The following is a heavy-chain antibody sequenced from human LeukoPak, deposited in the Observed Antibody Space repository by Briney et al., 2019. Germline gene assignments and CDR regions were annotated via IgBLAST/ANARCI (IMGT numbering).Heavy chain of an antibody. CDR1: GGSISSYY. CDR2: IYYSGST. D-gene: IGHD1-14*01. J-gene: IGHJ4*02. V-gene: IGHV4-59*01. CDR3: ARVGREPTSNFDY. Sequence: SETLSLTCTVSGGSISSYYWSWIRQPPGKGLEWIGYIYYSGSTNYNPSLKSRVTISVDTSKNQFSLKLSSVTAADTAVYYCARVGREPTSNFDYWGQGTLVTVSS.